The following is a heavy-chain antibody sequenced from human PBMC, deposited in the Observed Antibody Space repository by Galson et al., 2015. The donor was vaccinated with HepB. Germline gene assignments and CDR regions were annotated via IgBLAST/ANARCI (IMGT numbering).Heavy chain of an antibody. Sequence: QSGAEVKKPGESLKISCKGSGYSFTNYWIGWVRQMPGKGLEWVGIIYPAYSDARYSPSFQGQVTISADKSISTAYLQWSSLKASDTAMYYCASLRGTDPLGFDYWGQGTLVTVSS. CDR1: GYSFTNYW. J-gene: IGHJ4*02. CDR3: ASLRGTDPLGFDY. D-gene: IGHD3-16*01. CDR2: IYPAYSDA. V-gene: IGHV5-51*01.